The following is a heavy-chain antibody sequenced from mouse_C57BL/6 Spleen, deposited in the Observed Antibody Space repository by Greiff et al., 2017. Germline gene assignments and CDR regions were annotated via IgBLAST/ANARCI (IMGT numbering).Heavy chain of an antibody. CDR3: ERSHNYYGSSPWFAY. CDR2: IYPGAGDT. D-gene: IGHD1-1*01. V-gene: IGHV1-80*01. J-gene: IGHJ3*01. CDR1: GYAFSSYW. Sequence: QVQLQQSGAELVKPGASVKISCKASGYAFSSYWMNWVKQRPGKGLEWIGQIYPGAGDTNYNGKFKGKAALTADKSSSTAYMQLSSLTSEDSAVYFCERSHNYYGSSPWFAYGGQGTLVTVSA.